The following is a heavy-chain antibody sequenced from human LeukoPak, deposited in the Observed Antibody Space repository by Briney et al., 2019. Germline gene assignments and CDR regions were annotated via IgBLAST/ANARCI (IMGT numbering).Heavy chain of an antibody. J-gene: IGHJ4*02. CDR2: ISGSGGST. Sequence: GGSLRLSCAVSGFTFSSYAMSWVRQAPGKGLEWVAAISGSGGSTYYVDSVKGRFTISRDNSKNTLYLQMNSLRAEDTAVYYCARTPRSIAVAGSELDYWGQGTLVTVSS. D-gene: IGHD6-19*01. V-gene: IGHV3-23*01. CDR1: GFTFSSYA. CDR3: ARTPRSIAVAGSELDY.